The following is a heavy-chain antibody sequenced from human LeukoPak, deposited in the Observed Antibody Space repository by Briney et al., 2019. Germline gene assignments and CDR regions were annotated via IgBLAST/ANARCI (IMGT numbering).Heavy chain of an antibody. CDR1: GGSISSSSSYY. D-gene: IGHD2-15*01. Sequence: KRSETLSLTCTVSGGSISSSSSYYWDWIRQRPGKGLEWIGTIYYGGSTFYNPSLKSRVTISVDTSENQFSLKLSSVTAADTAVYYCAGVDNIYCSGGSCPRYWGQGTLVTVSS. J-gene: IGHJ4*02. V-gene: IGHV4-39*07. CDR2: IYYGGST. CDR3: AGVDNIYCSGGSCPRY.